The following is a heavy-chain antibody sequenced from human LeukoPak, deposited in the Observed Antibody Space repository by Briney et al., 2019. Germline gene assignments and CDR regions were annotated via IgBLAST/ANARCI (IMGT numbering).Heavy chain of an antibody. CDR2: IDANNGDT. V-gene: IGHV1-2*02. D-gene: IGHD4-11*01. Sequence: ASVKVSCKASGYTFRGNYIHWLRQAPGQGLEWMGWIDANNGDTKSAQKFQGRVTMSRDTSISTADMDLSSLSPDDAAVYYCARDPSSVTLYFFDYWGQGTLVTVSS. CDR3: ARDPSSVTLYFFDY. J-gene: IGHJ4*02. CDR1: GYTFRGNY.